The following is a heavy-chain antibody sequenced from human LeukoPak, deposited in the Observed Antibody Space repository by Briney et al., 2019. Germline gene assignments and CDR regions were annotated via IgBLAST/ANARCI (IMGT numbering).Heavy chain of an antibody. D-gene: IGHD3-10*01. CDR2: ISSSGSTI. CDR1: GFTFSSYA. Sequence: GGSLRLSCAASGFTFSSYAMSWVRQAPGKGLEWVSYISSSGSTIYYADSVKGRFTISRDNAKNSLYLQMNSLRAEDTAVYYCARETGSGSYPHNWFDPWGQGTLVTVSS. CDR3: ARETGSGSYPHNWFDP. V-gene: IGHV3-48*03. J-gene: IGHJ5*02.